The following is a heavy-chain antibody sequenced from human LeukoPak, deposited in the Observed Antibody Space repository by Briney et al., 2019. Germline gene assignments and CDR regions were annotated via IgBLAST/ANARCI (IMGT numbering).Heavy chain of an antibody. J-gene: IGHJ3*02. D-gene: IGHD6-19*01. CDR3: ARGRFSSGWVPDAFDI. CDR2: ISSSSSTI. CDR1: GFTFSSYS. Sequence: GGSLRLSCAASGFTFSSYSMNWVRQAPGKGLEWVSYISSSSSTIYYADSVKGRFTLSRDNAKNSLYPQMNSLRAEDTAVYYCARGRFSSGWVPDAFDIWGQGTMVTVSS. V-gene: IGHV3-48*04.